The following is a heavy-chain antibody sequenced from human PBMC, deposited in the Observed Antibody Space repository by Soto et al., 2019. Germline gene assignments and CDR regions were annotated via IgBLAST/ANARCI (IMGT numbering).Heavy chain of an antibody. CDR3: AKDQGIAASHGID. D-gene: IGHD6-13*01. CDR1: GFTFNHYG. CDR2: ISNDGSDK. J-gene: IGHJ3*01. Sequence: QVQLVESGGGVVQPGRSLGLSCAASGFTFNHYGMHWVRQAPGKGLEWVAAISNDGSDKYYADSVNGRLTISRDNSKNTLYLQMNSLRAEDTAVYYCAKDQGIAASHGIDWGQGTMVTVSS. V-gene: IGHV3-30*18.